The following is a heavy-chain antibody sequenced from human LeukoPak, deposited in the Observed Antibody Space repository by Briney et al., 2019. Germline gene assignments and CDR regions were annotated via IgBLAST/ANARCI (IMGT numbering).Heavy chain of an antibody. J-gene: IGHJ4*02. CDR2: ITPSGST. V-gene: IGHV4-34*01. CDR1: GFTFSNAW. Sequence: GSLRLSCAASGFTFSNAWMSWVRQPPGKGLEWIGEITPSGSTNYSPSLKSRVSISIDTSKKKPSLRLTSVTAADSAVYYCASSFYYDSRDYWGQGTLVTVSS. CDR3: ASSFYYDSRDY. D-gene: IGHD3-22*01.